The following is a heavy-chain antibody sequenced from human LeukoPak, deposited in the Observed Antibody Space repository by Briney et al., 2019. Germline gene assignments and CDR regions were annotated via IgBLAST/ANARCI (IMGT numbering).Heavy chain of an antibody. CDR1: GGSISSGGYS. J-gene: IGHJ4*02. CDR2: IYHSGST. Sequence: SPTLSLTCAVSGGSISSGGYSWSWIRQPPGKGLEWIGYIYHSGSTYYNPSLKSRITISVDRSKNQFSLKLSSVTAADTAVYYCARGPNFDYWGQGTLVTVSS. CDR3: ARGPNFDY. V-gene: IGHV4-30-2*01.